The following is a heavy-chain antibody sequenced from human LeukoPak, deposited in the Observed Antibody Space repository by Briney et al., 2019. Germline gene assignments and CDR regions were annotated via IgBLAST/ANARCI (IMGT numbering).Heavy chain of an antibody. D-gene: IGHD3-3*01. Sequence: ASVKVSCKASGYTFTGYYMHWVRQAPGQGLEWMGWINPNSGGTNYAQKFQGRVTMTRDTSTSTVYMELSSLRSEDTAVYYCARRQGVAVDYWGQGTLVTVSS. CDR1: GYTFTGYY. CDR2: INPNSGGT. V-gene: IGHV1-2*02. CDR3: ARRQGVAVDY. J-gene: IGHJ4*02.